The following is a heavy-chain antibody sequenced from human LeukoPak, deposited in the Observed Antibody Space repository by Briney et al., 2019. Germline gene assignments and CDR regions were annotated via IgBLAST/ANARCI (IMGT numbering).Heavy chain of an antibody. CDR2: IIPIFGTA. J-gene: IGHJ4*02. V-gene: IGHV1-69*13. CDR3: ASQIVGATAFDY. CDR1: GGTFSSYA. D-gene: IGHD1-26*01. Sequence: SVKVSCKASGGTFSSYAISWVRQAPGQGLEWMGGIIPIFGTANYAQKFQGRVTITADESTSTAYMELSSLRSEDTAVYYCASQIVGATAFDYWDQGTLVTASS.